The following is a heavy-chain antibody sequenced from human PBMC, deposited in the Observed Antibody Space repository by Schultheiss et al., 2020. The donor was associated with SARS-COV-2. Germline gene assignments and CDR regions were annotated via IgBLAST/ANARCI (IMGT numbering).Heavy chain of an antibody. CDR1: GFTLSDYY. CDR3: ARHSVGYYHADY. J-gene: IGHJ4*02. D-gene: IGHD3-22*01. CDR2: ISRSGTTI. V-gene: IGHV3-11*04. Sequence: GGSLRLSCEASGFTLSDYYMSWIRQTPGKGLEWLSDISRSGTTIYYADSVKGRFTISRDNSKNTLYLQMSSLRDEDTALYYCARHSVGYYHADYWGQGTLVTVSS.